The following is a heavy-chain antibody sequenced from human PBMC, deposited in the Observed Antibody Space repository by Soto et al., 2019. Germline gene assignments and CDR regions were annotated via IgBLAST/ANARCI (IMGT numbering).Heavy chain of an antibody. CDR2: IDPSDSYT. J-gene: IGHJ6*02. Sequence: GESLKISCMGSGYSFTSYWISWVRQMPGKGLEWMGRIDPSDSYTNYSPSFQGHVTISADKSISTAYLQWSSLKASDTAMYYCARHSSGSWSPFNYYGMDVWGQGTTVTVSS. D-gene: IGHD3-10*01. V-gene: IGHV5-10-1*01. CDR3: ARHSSGSWSPFNYYGMDV. CDR1: GYSFTSYW.